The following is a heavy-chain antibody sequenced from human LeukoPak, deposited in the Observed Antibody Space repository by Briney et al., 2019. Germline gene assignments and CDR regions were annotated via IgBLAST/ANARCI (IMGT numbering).Heavy chain of an antibody. D-gene: IGHD2-15*01. CDR3: ASTPFSRYCSGGSCYSGGFDY. Sequence: ASVKVSCKASGYTFTSYGISWVRQAPGQGLEWMGGIIPIFGTANYAQKFQGRVTVTTDESTSTAYMELSSLRSEDTAVYYCASTPFSRYCSGGSCYSGGFDYWGQGTLVTVSS. CDR1: GYTFTSYG. CDR2: IIPIFGTA. J-gene: IGHJ4*02. V-gene: IGHV1-69*05.